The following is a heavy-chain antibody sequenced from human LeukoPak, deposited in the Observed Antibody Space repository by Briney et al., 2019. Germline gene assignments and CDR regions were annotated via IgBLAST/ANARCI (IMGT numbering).Heavy chain of an antibody. D-gene: IGHD1-14*01. Sequence: SETLSLACTVSGGSISSYYWSWIRQPPGKGLEWIGSIYYSGTTYYNPSLKSRVTISVYTSKKQFSLKLRSVTAADTAVYYCARHEWGITNAFDIWGQGTMVTVSS. CDR1: GGSISSYY. J-gene: IGHJ3*02. CDR2: IYYSGTT. V-gene: IGHV4-59*08. CDR3: ARHEWGITNAFDI.